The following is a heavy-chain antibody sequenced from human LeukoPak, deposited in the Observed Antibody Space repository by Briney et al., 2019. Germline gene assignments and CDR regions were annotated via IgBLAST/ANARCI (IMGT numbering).Heavy chain of an antibody. V-gene: IGHV4-59*01. D-gene: IGHD1-26*01. CDR1: GGSISSYY. Sequence: SETLSLTCTVSGGSISSYYWSWIRQPPGKGLEWIGYIYYSGSTNYNPSLESRVTISVDTSKNQFSLKLSSVTAADTAVYYCARGATNRFDYWGQGTLVTVSS. CDR2: IYYSGST. J-gene: IGHJ4*02. CDR3: ARGATNRFDY.